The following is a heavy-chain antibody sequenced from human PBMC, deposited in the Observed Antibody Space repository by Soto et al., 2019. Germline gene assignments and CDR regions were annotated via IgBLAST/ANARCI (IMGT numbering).Heavy chain of an antibody. CDR2: IYYSGRT. CDR1: GGSISSYY. J-gene: IGHJ5*02. CDR3: ARSVTP. D-gene: IGHD3-10*01. V-gene: IGHV4-59*12. Sequence: SETLSLTCTVSGGSISSYYWSWIRQPPGKGLEWIGYIYYSGRTNYNPSLKSRVTISVDTSKNQFSLKLSSVTAADTAVYYCARSVTPWGQGTLVTVSS.